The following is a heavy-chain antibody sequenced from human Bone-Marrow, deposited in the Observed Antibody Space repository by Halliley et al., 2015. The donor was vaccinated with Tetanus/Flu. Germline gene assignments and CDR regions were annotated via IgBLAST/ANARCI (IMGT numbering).Heavy chain of an antibody. V-gene: IGHV4-59*01. J-gene: IGHJ4*02. CDR2: IFYGGTT. CDR3: ARADYAANLYFDY. D-gene: IGHD4-17*01. Sequence: LGWFGYIFYGGTTNYNASLKSRVTISVDTSKNQFSLRLSSVTTADTAVYFCARADYAANLYFDYWGQGTPVTVSS.